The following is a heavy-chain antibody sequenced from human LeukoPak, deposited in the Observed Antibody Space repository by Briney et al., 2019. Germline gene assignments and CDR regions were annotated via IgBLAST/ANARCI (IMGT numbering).Heavy chain of an antibody. CDR1: GFTFSDYY. D-gene: IGHD6-19*01. CDR3: ARDKIAAVAAKNHFDY. Sequence: GESLRLSCAASGFTFSDYYMSWIRQAPGKGLEWVSYISSSSSYANYADSVKGRFTISRDNAKNSLYLQMNSLRAEDTAVYYCARDKIAAVAAKNHFDYWGQGTLVTVSS. J-gene: IGHJ4*02. CDR2: ISSSSSYA. V-gene: IGHV3-11*06.